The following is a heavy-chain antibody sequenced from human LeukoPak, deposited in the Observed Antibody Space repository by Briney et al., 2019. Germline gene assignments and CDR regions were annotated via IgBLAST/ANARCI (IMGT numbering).Heavy chain of an antibody. Sequence: GASVKVSCKASGGTFSSYAISWVRQAPGQGLEWMGGIIPIFGTANYAQKFQGRVTITADESTSTAYMELSSLRSEDTAVYYCARVTLLFNWFDPWGQGTLVTVSS. J-gene: IGHJ5*02. CDR1: GGTFSSYA. D-gene: IGHD2-2*01. CDR2: IIPIFGTA. V-gene: IGHV1-69*13. CDR3: ARVTLLFNWFDP.